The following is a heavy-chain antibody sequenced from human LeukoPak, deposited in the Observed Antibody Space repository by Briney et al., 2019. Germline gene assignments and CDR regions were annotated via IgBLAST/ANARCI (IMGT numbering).Heavy chain of an antibody. J-gene: IGHJ4*02. CDR2: IWYDGSNK. Sequence: PGGSLRLSCGASGFTFDDHDMHWVRQAPGKGLEWVAVIWYDGSNKYYADSVKGRFTISRDNSKNTLYLQMNSLRAEDTAVYYCARSKGHQLLLAPIDYWGQGTLVTVSS. V-gene: IGHV3-33*08. CDR1: GFTFDDHD. CDR3: ARSKGHQLLLAPIDY. D-gene: IGHD2-2*01.